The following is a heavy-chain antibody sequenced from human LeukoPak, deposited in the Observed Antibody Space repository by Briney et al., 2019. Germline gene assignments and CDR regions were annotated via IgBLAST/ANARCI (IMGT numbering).Heavy chain of an antibody. D-gene: IGHD2-15*01. V-gene: IGHV3-23*01. CDR1: GFTFNTYA. J-gene: IGHJ4*02. CDR3: AKGKGSSSSSIDW. Sequence: GGSLRLSCAASGFTFNTYAMNWVRQAPGKGLEWVSAISDSGGSTYYADSVKGRFTISRDNSKNTVYLQLHRLRAEDTAVYYCAKGKGSSSSSIDWWGQGTLVTVSS. CDR2: ISDSGGST.